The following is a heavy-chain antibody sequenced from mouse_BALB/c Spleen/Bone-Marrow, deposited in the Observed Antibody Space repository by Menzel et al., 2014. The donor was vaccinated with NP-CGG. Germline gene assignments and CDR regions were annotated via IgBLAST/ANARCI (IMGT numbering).Heavy chain of an antibody. CDR3: ARYGGYFYWFCDV. Sequence: EVHLVESGCGLVQPGGSLKLSCAASGFDFSRYWMSWVRQAPGKGLEWIGEINPDSSTINYTPSLKDKFIISRDNAKNALYLKMSKVRSEDTALYFCARYGGYFYWFCDVWGAGPTLTLPS. J-gene: IGHJ1*01. D-gene: IGHD2-3*01. V-gene: IGHV4-1*02. CDR1: GFDFSRYW. CDR2: INPDSSTI.